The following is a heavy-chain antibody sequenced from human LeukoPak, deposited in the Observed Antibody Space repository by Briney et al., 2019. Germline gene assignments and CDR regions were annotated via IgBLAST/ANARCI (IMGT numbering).Heavy chain of an antibody. D-gene: IGHD3-16*02. J-gene: IGHJ3*02. CDR1: GFTVSSNY. CDR3: AALYDYVWGSYRYTSGIAPDAFDI. Sequence: PGGSLRLSCAASGFTVSSNYMSWVRQAPGKGLEWVSVIYSGGSTYYADSVKGRFTISRDNSKNTLYLQMNSLRAEDTAVYYCAALYDYVWGSYRYTSGIAPDAFDIWGQGTMVTVSS. V-gene: IGHV3-66*01. CDR2: IYSGGST.